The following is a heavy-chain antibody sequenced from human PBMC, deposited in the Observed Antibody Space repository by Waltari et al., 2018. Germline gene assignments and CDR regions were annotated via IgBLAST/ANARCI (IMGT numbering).Heavy chain of an antibody. Sequence: QVHLVQSGAEVRKPGSSVRVSCEASGGSFGTYAITWVRQAPGQGLEWMAGIIPIYGTPNYAQKFQGSVTIAADESTRTAYMELSSLRSDDTAVYYCAKRIVGGPFDVWGQGTVVTVSS. CDR2: IIPIYGTP. CDR3: AKRIVGGPFDV. V-gene: IGHV1-69*12. CDR1: GGSFGTYA. D-gene: IGHD1-26*01. J-gene: IGHJ3*01.